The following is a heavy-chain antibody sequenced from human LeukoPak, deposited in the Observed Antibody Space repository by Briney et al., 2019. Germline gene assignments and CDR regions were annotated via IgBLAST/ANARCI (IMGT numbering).Heavy chain of an antibody. CDR1: GGSISSYY. CDR2: IYYSGST. J-gene: IGHJ4*02. D-gene: IGHD3-10*01. CDR3: ARHGVGRGGDFDY. Sequence: SETLSLTCTVSGGSISSYYWSWIRQPPGKGLEWIGYIYYSGSTNYNPSLKSRVTISVDTSKNQFSLKLSYVTAADTAVYYCARHGVGRGGDFDYWGQGTLVTVSS. V-gene: IGHV4-59*08.